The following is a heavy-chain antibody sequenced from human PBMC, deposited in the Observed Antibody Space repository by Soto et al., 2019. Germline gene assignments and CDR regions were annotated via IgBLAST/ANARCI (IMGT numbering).Heavy chain of an antibody. CDR2: ISSNGGST. CDR3: VKGGYYDILTGLIPY. Sequence: GGSLNLSCSELSISFSSYPMQCVHESAGKGLEYVSAISSNGGSTYYADSVKGRFTISRDNSKNTPYLQMSSLRAEDTAVYYCVKGGYYDILTGLIPYWGQGTLVTVS. CDR1: SISFSSYP. J-gene: IGHJ4*02. V-gene: IGHV3-64D*08. D-gene: IGHD3-9*01.